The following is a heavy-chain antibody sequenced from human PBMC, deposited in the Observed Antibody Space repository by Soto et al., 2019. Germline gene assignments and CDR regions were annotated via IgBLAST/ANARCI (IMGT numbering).Heavy chain of an antibody. CDR1: GFTFSSYA. CDR2: ISGSGGST. V-gene: IGHV3-23*01. D-gene: IGHD6-19*01. Sequence: RGSLRLSCAASGFTFSSYAMSWVRQAPGKGLEWVSAISGSGGSTKYVDSVRGRFTISRDNSENTLSLQMNSLRAEDTAAYYCAKFLSSGWFSPLDSWGQGTLVTVSS. CDR3: AKFLSSGWFSPLDS. J-gene: IGHJ4*02.